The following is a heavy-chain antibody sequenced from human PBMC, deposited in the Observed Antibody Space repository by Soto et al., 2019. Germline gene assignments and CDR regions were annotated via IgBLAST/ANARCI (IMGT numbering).Heavy chain of an antibody. CDR3: ARVGSSGWSPDY. D-gene: IGHD6-19*01. Sequence: SETLSLTCAVYGGSFSGYYWSWIRQPPGKGLEWIGEINHSGSTNYSPSLKSRVTISVDTSKNQFSLKLSSVTAADTAVYYCARVGSSGWSPDYWGPGTLVTVSS. V-gene: IGHV4-34*01. J-gene: IGHJ4*02. CDR1: GGSFSGYY. CDR2: INHSGST.